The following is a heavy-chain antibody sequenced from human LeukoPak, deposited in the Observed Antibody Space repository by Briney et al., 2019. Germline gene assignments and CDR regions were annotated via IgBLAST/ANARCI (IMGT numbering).Heavy chain of an antibody. D-gene: IGHD1-26*01. V-gene: IGHV3-53*01. CDR3: AREIVGATTEEVY. Sequence: GGSLRLSCAASGFTVSSNYMSWVRQAPGKGLEWVSVIYSGGSTYYADSVKGRFTISRDNSKNTLYLQMNSLRAEDTAVYYCAREIVGATTEEVYWGQGTLVTVSS. CDR1: GFTVSSNY. J-gene: IGHJ4*02. CDR2: IYSGGST.